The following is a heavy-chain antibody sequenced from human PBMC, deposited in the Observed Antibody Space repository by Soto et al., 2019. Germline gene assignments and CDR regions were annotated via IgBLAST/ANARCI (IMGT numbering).Heavy chain of an antibody. CDR3: ARDLAKGGGSAGFAY. V-gene: IGHV1-2*02. J-gene: IGHJ4*02. CDR2: INPKSGGT. Sequence: QVQLVQSGAEVKKPGASVNVSCKASGYTFTGYYMHWVRHAPGQGLEWMGWINPKSGGTMYPQKFQGRVTMTWDTSISTAYMALTRLRSDDTAVYYCARDLAKGGGSAGFAYWGQGTLVTVSS. CDR1: GYTFTGYY. D-gene: IGHD1-26*01.